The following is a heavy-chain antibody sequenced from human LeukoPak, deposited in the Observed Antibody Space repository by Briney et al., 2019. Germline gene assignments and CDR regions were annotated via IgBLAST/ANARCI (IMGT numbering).Heavy chain of an antibody. CDR1: GYSFTSYW. J-gene: IGHJ5*02. Sequence: HGESLKISCQGSGYSFTSYWIGWVRQLPGKGLEWMGIIHPADSDIRYSPSFQGQVTISADKSISTAYLQWSSLKASDTAMYYCARQRDYDILTGYEFDPWGQGTLVTVSS. D-gene: IGHD3-9*01. V-gene: IGHV5-51*01. CDR2: IHPADSDI. CDR3: ARQRDYDILTGYEFDP.